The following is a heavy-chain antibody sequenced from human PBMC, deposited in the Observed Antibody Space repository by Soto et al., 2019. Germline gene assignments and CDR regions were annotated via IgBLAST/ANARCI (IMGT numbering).Heavy chain of an antibody. CDR2: INHSGST. V-gene: IGHV4-34*01. CDR3: ARGPLDGARKYYFDY. Sequence: QVQLQQWGAGLLKPSETLSLTCAVYGGSFSGYYWSWIRQPPGKGLEWIGEINHSGSTNYNPSLKSRVTISVDTSKNQFSLKLSSVTAADTAVYYCARGPLDGARKYYFDYWGQGTLVTVSS. D-gene: IGHD2-2*03. J-gene: IGHJ4*02. CDR1: GGSFSGYY.